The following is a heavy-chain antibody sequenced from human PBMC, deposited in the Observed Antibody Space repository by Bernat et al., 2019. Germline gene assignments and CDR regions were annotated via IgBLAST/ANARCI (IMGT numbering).Heavy chain of an antibody. CDR3: AGGRPDYGDKAPDY. Sequence: EVQLVESGGGLVKPGGSLRLSCAASGFTFSSYSMNWVRQAPGKGLEWVSSISSNSNYIYSADSVKGRFTISRDNAKDSLYLQMNSLRAEDTAVYYCAGGRPDYGDKAPDYWGQGTLVTVSS. CDR2: ISSNSNYI. V-gene: IGHV3-21*01. D-gene: IGHD4-17*01. J-gene: IGHJ4*02. CDR1: GFTFSSYS.